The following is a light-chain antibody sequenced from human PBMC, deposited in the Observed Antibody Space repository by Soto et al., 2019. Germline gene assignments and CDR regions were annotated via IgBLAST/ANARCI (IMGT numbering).Light chain of an antibody. J-gene: IGKJ4*01. CDR1: QSVSRF. CDR3: QQRINWPLT. Sequence: EIVLTQSPATLSLSPGERATLSCRASQSVSRFLAWYQQKPGQAPRLLIYDVSSRATGIPTRFSGSGSGTEFTLNISSLEPEDFAVYYCQQRINWPLTFGGGTKVEIK. V-gene: IGKV3-11*01. CDR2: DVS.